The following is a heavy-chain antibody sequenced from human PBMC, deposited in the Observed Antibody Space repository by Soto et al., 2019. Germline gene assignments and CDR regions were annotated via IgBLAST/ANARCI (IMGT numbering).Heavy chain of an antibody. CDR1: GFTFSSYS. CDR2: ISSSSSTI. D-gene: IGHD6-13*01. J-gene: IGHJ6*03. V-gene: IGHV3-48*01. Sequence: GGSLRLSCAASGFTFSSYSMNWVRQAPGKGLEWVSYISSSSSTIYYADSVKGRFTISRDNAKNSLYLQMNSLRAEDTAVYYCARGRVSNSSWYYYKYYYYYMDVWGKGTTVTVSS. CDR3: ARGRVSNSSWYYYKYYYYYMDV.